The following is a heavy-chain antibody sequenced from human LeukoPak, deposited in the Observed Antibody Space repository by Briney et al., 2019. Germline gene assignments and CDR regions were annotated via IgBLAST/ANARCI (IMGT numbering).Heavy chain of an antibody. D-gene: IGHD3-10*01. J-gene: IGHJ1*01. CDR1: GFTFSSYA. CDR2: INGSGGST. CDR3: ARDDLWFGELSAEYFHH. Sequence: GGSLRLSCAASGFTFSSYAMSWVRQAPGKGLEWVSAINGSGGSTYYADSVKGRFTISRDNAKNSLYLQMNSLRAEDTAVYYCARDDLWFGELSAEYFHHWGQGTLVTVSS. V-gene: IGHV3-23*01.